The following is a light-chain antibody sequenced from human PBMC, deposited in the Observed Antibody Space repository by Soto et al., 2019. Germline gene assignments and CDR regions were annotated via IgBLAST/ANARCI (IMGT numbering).Light chain of an antibody. CDR2: DTS. CDR3: QQYHSLPRT. CDR1: QDINKY. V-gene: IGKV1-33*01. Sequence: DILMTQSPSSLSASVGDRVTITCQASQDINKYLNWYQQKQGKAPKLLICDTSNLETGVPSRFTGSRSGTDFTFTISSLQPEDIATYYCQQYHSLPRTFGQGTKVEIK. J-gene: IGKJ1*01.